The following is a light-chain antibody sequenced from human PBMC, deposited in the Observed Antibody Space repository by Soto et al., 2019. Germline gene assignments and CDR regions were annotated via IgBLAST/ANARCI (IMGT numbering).Light chain of an antibody. V-gene: IGKV3-11*01. J-gene: IGKJ3*01. CDR1: QSVSSY. CDR3: QQYSRWPRET. CDR2: EAS. Sequence: EIVLTQSPATLSLSPGDRVTLSCRASQSVSSYLTWYQQKPGQAPRLLIYEASKRATGIPARFSGSGSGTAFTLTISSLETEDFAVYFCQQYSRWPRETFGPGTKVDIK.